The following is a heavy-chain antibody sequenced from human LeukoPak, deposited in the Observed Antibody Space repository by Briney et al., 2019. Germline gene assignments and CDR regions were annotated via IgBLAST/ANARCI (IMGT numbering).Heavy chain of an antibody. D-gene: IGHD2-21*02. CDR2: INAGNGNT. CDR3: ARDLRIVVVTATRDAFDI. V-gene: IGHV1-3*01. J-gene: IGHJ3*02. Sequence: ASVKVSCKASGYTFTSYAMHWVRQAPGQRLEWMGWINAGNGNTKYSQKFQGRVTITRDTSASTAYMELSSLRSEDTAVYYCARDLRIVVVTATRDAFDIWGQGTMVTVSS. CDR1: GYTFTSYA.